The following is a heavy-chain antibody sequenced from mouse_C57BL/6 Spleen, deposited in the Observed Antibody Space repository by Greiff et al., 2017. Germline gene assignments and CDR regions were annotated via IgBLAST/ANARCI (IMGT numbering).Heavy chain of an antibody. CDR3: ARGDYDGRVYAMDD. CDR1: GYTFTSYW. CDR2: IHPNSGST. Sequence: VQLQQPGAELVKPGASVKLSCKASGYTFTSYWMHWVKQRPGQGLEWIGMIHPNSGSTNYNEKFKSKATLTVDKSSSTAYMQLSSLTSEDSAVYYCARGDYDGRVYAMDDWGQGTSVTVST. D-gene: IGHD2-4*01. V-gene: IGHV1-64*01. J-gene: IGHJ4*01.